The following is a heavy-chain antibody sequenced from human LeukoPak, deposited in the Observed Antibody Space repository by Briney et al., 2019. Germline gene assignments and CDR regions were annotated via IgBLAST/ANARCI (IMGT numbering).Heavy chain of an antibody. CDR3: ANLISPDGDY. J-gene: IGHJ4*02. CDR2: ISGSGGST. D-gene: IGHD2/OR15-2a*01. Sequence: GGSLRLSCAASGFTFSSYAMSWVRQAPGKGLEWVLAISGSGGSTYYADSVKGRFTISRDNSKNTLYLQMNSLRAEDTAVYYCANLISPDGDYWGQGTLVAVSS. CDR1: GFTFSSYA. V-gene: IGHV3-23*01.